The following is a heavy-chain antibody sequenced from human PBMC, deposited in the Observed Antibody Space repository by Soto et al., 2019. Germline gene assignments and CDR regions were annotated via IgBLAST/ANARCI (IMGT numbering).Heavy chain of an antibody. CDR1: GDSIRNGFYY. V-gene: IGHV4-31*03. CDR2: IYYVGST. J-gene: IGHJ5*02. D-gene: IGHD1-1*01. Sequence: QVQLQESGPGLVKPSQTLSLICTVSGDSIRNGFYYWSWIRQHPGKGLEWIGNIYYVGSTSYNPSLNSRVTISIDRSKNQFSLTLNSVTAADTAVYYCAKNETTRPWFNPWGQGTLVIVSS. CDR3: AKNETTRPWFNP.